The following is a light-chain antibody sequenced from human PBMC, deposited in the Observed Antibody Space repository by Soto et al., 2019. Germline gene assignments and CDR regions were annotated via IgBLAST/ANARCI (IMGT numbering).Light chain of an antibody. CDR1: SSDVGGYNY. CDR2: DVS. Sequence: QSALTQPRSVSGSPGQSVTISCTGTSSDVGGYNYVSWYQQHPGKAPKLMIYDVSKRPSGVPDRFSGSKSGNTASLTISGLQAEDEADYHCCLYAGSYYVFGTGTKLTVL. CDR3: CLYAGSYYV. J-gene: IGLJ1*01. V-gene: IGLV2-11*01.